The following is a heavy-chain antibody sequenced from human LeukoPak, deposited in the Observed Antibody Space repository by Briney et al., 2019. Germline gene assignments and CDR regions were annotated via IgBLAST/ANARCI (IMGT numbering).Heavy chain of an antibody. D-gene: IGHD2/OR15-2a*01. CDR1: GFTFRNYA. CDR2: VDGGGST. CDR3: ARDDAPDGGFLDY. V-gene: IGHV3-23*01. Sequence: GGSLRLSCAAPGFTFRNYAMSWVRQAPGKALEWVSRVDGGGSTSYADSVKGRFSISRDISKSTLYLQMSSLRGEDTAVYYCARDDAPDGGFLDYWGQGTLVTVSS. J-gene: IGHJ4*02.